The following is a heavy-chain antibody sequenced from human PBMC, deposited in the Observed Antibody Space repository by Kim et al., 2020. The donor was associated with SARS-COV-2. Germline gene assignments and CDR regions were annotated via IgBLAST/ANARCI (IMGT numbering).Heavy chain of an antibody. Sequence: GGSLRLSCAASGFTFSSYAMHWVRQAPGKGLEWVAVISYDGSNKYYADSVKGRFTISRDNSKNTLYLQMNSLRAEDTAVYYCARDLGGVATSYYYYGMDVCGQGTTVTVSS. V-gene: IGHV3-30*04. CDR2: ISYDGSNK. CDR3: ARDLGGVATSYYYYGMDV. D-gene: IGHD3-3*01. CDR1: GFTFSSYA. J-gene: IGHJ6*02.